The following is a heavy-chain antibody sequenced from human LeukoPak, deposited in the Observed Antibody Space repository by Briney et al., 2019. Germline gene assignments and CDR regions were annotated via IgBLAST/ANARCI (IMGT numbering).Heavy chain of an antibody. CDR1: GFTFDDYA. D-gene: IGHD3-22*01. V-gene: IGHV3-9*01. Sequence: GGSLRLSCAASGFTFDDYAMHWARQAPGKGLEWVSGISWNSGRIGYADSVKGRFTISRDNAKNSLYLQMNSLRAEDTALYYCAVLGDYYDSSGYSPPGGDAFDIWGQGTMVTGSS. CDR2: ISWNSGRI. J-gene: IGHJ3*02. CDR3: AVLGDYYDSSGYSPPGGDAFDI.